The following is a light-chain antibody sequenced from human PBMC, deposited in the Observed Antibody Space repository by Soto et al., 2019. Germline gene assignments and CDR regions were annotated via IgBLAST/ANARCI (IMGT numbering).Light chain of an antibody. Sequence: QSVLTQPPSVSGAPGQRVTISCTGSSSNIGAGYDVHWYKQLPGTAPKLLIYGNSNRPSGVPDRFSGSKSGTSASLAITGLQAEDEADYYCQSYDSSLSVVFGGRTKLTVL. J-gene: IGLJ2*01. CDR3: QSYDSSLSVV. CDR1: SSNIGAGYD. V-gene: IGLV1-40*01. CDR2: GNS.